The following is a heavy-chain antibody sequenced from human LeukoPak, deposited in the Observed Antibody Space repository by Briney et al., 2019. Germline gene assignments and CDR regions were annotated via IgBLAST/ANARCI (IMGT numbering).Heavy chain of an antibody. Sequence: GGSLRLSCAASGFTVSSNYMSWVRQAPGKGLEWVSAISGSGGSTYYADSVKGRFTISRDNSKNTLYLQMNSLRAEDTAVYYCAKASSRSEWLAYFDYWGQGTLVTVSS. CDR2: ISGSGGST. CDR3: AKASSRSEWLAYFDY. D-gene: IGHD6-19*01. V-gene: IGHV3-23*01. J-gene: IGHJ4*02. CDR1: GFTVSSNY.